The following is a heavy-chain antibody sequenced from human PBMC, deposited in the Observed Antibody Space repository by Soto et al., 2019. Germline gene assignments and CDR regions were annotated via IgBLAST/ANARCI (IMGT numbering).Heavy chain of an antibody. CDR3: ARSYYYDSSGYWGDYYYYGMDV. CDR1: GYTFTGYY. D-gene: IGHD3-22*01. CDR2: INPNSGGT. Sequence: ASVKVSCKASGYTFTGYYMHWVRQAPGQGLEWMGWINPNSGGTNYAQKFQGWVTMTRDTSISTAYMELSRLRSDDTAVYYCARSYYYDSSGYWGDYYYYGMDVWGQGTTVTVSS. V-gene: IGHV1-2*04. J-gene: IGHJ6*02.